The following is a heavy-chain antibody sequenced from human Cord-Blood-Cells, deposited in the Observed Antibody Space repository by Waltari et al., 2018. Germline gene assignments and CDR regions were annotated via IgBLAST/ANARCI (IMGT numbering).Heavy chain of an antibody. J-gene: IGHJ4*02. CDR3: ARERGWELLLDY. Sequence: QVQLVESGGGLVKPGGSLRLSCAASGFTFSYYYMSWIRQAPGRGLEWVSYISSSGSTIYYADPVKGLFTIPRDNAKNSLYLQMNSLRAEATAVYYCARERGWELLLDYWGQGTLVTVSS. V-gene: IGHV3-11*01. D-gene: IGHD2-15*01. CDR2: ISSSGSTI. CDR1: GFTFSYYY.